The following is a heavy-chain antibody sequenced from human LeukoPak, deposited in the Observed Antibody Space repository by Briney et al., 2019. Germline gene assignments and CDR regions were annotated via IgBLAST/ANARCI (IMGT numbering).Heavy chain of an antibody. V-gene: IGHV3-21*01. D-gene: IGHD6-25*01. CDR3: GRGGAANRDH. Sequence: GGSLRLSCAASGFTFSSYSMNWVRQAPGKGLEWVSSISSSSSYIYYADSVKGRFNISRDNAKNSLYLQMNSLRAEDTAVYFCGRGGAANRDHWGQGTLVTVSS. CDR1: GFTFSSYS. CDR2: ISSSSSYI. J-gene: IGHJ4*02.